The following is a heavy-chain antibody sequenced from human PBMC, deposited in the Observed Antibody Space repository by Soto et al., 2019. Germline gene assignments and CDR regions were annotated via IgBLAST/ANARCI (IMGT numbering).Heavy chain of an antibody. V-gene: IGHV3-30*18. CDR2: ISYDGSNK. D-gene: IGHD4-17*01. CDR1: GFTFSSYG. Sequence: QVQLVESGGGVVQPGRSLRLSCAASGFTFSSYGMHWVRQAPGKGLEWVAVISYDGSNKYYADSVKGRFTISRDNSKNTLYLQMNSLRAEDTAVYYCAKNYGDYSRGYYYGMDVWGQGTTFTVSS. J-gene: IGHJ6*02. CDR3: AKNYGDYSRGYYYGMDV.